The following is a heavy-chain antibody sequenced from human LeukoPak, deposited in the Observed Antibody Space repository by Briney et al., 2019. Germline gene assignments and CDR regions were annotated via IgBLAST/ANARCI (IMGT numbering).Heavy chain of an antibody. CDR2: IIPTFGTA. D-gene: IGHD3-22*01. V-gene: IGHV1-69*05. CDR3: ARNLVAIVALDYYYMDV. J-gene: IGHJ6*03. CDR1: GGTFSSYA. Sequence: GASVKVSCKASGGTFSSYAISWVRQAPGQGLEWMGGIIPTFGTANYAQKFQGRVTITTDESTSTAYMELSSLRSEDTAVYYCARNLVAIVALDYYYMDVWGKGTTVTVSS.